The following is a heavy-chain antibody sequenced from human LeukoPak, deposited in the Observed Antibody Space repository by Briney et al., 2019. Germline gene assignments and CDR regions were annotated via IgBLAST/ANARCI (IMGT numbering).Heavy chain of an antibody. CDR1: GFTFSSYA. CDR2: ISYEGSNK. CDR3: ARDRDYGPWYYYGMDV. J-gene: IGHJ6*02. V-gene: IGHV3-30*04. D-gene: IGHD4-17*01. Sequence: GGSLRLSCVDSGFTFSSYAMHRVRQAPGEGLEWVAVISYEGSNKYYADSVKGRFTISRDNSKNTLYLQMNSLRAEDTAVYYCARDRDYGPWYYYGMDVWGQGTTVTVSS.